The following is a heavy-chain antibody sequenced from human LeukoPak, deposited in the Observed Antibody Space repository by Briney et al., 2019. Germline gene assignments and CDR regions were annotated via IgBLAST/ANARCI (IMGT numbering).Heavy chain of an antibody. CDR1: GGSFSGYY. CDR3: ARRGPPVDLVWALAFDI. CDR2: INHSGST. Sequence: PSETLSLTCAVYGGSFSGYYWSWIRQPPGKGLEWIGEINHSGSTNYNPSLKSRVTISVDTSKNQFSLKLSSVTAADTAVYYCARRGPPVDLVWALAFDIWGQGTMVTVSS. V-gene: IGHV4-34*01. D-gene: IGHD3-16*01. J-gene: IGHJ3*02.